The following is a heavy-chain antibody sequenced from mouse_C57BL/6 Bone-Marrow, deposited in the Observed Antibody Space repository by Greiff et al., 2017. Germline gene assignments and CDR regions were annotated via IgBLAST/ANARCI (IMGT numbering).Heavy chain of an antibody. J-gene: IGHJ2*01. CDR1: GFTFSSYG. CDR2: ISSGGSYT. Sequence: EVKVVESGGDLVQPGGSLKLSCAASGFTFSSYGMSWVRQTPDKRLEWVATISSGGSYTYYPDSVKGRFTISRDNAKNTLYLQMSSLKSEDTAMYYCARLDYWGQGTTLTVAS. CDR3: ARLDY. V-gene: IGHV5-6*01.